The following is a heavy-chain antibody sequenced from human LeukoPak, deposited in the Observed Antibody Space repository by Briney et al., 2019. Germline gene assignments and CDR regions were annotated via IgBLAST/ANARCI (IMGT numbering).Heavy chain of an antibody. CDR3: ARDPFHYYDSSGYTDY. CDR2: IYHSGST. Sequence: SGTLSLTCAVSGGSISSSNWWSWVRQPPGKGLEWIGEIYHSGSTNYNPSLKSRVTISVDKSKNQFSLKLSSVTAADTAVYYCARDPFHYYDSSGYTDYWGQGTLVTVSS. V-gene: IGHV4-4*02. D-gene: IGHD3-22*01. J-gene: IGHJ4*02. CDR1: GGSISSSNW.